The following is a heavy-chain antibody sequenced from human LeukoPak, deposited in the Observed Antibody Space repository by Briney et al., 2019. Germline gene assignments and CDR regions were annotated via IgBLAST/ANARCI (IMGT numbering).Heavy chain of an antibody. J-gene: IGHJ4*02. V-gene: IGHV3-21*01. CDR3: ARRITMVRGVDY. CDR1: GFTFSSYS. CDR2: ISSSSYI. D-gene: IGHD3-10*01. Sequence: PGGSLRLSCAASGFTFSSYSMNWVRQAPGKGLEWVSSISSSSYIYYADSVKGRFNISRDNAKNSLYLQMNSLRAEDTAVYYCARRITMVRGVDYWGQGTLVTVSS.